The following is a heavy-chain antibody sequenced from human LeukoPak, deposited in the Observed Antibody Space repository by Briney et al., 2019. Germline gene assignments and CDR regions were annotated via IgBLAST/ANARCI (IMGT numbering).Heavy chain of an antibody. CDR2: INHSGST. D-gene: IGHD3-22*01. V-gene: IGHV4-34*01. CDR3: AREATAPHYYDSSGYSSLCFDY. CDR1: GGSISSYY. Sequence: SETLSLTCTVSGGSISSYYWSWIRQPPGKGLEWIGEINHSGSTNYNPSLKSRVTISVDTSKNQFSLKLSSVTAADTAVYYCAREATAPHYYDSSGYSSLCFDYWGQGTLVTVSS. J-gene: IGHJ4*02.